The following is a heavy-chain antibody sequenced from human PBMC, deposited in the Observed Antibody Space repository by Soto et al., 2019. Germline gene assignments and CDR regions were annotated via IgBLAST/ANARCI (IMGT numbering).Heavy chain of an antibody. D-gene: IGHD3-22*01. CDR2: IRSKAYGGTT. V-gene: IGHV3-49*04. CDR3: TRDTPKRDYYDSSGYT. CDR1: GFTFGDYA. Sequence: HPGGSLRLSCTASGFTFGDYAMSWVRQAPGKGLEWVGFIRSKAYGGTTEYAASVKGRFTISRDDSKSIAYLQMNSLKTEDTAVYYCTRDTPKRDYYDSSGYTWGQGTLVTVSS. J-gene: IGHJ5*02.